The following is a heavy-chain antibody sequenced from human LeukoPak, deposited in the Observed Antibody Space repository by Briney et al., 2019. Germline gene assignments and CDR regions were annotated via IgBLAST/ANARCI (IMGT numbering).Heavy chain of an antibody. J-gene: IGHJ4*02. CDR3: ARGTYYYDSSGYYTY. D-gene: IGHD3-22*01. CDR1: EFTFSSYN. CDR2: ISSSSSTI. Sequence: GGSLRLSCAASEFTFSSYNMNWVRQAPGKGLEWVSYISSSSSTIYYADSVKGRFTISRDNAKNSLYLQMNSLRAEDTAVYYCARGTYYYDSSGYYTYWGQGTLVTVSS. V-gene: IGHV3-48*01.